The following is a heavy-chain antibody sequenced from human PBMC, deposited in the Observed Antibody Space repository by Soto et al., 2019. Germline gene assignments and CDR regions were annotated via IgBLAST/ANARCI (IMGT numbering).Heavy chain of an antibody. CDR3: ARVGEAFSSSWTYYYYYGMDV. Sequence: GGSLRVSCAASGFTFSSYSMNWVRQAPGKGLEWVSSISSSSSYIYYADSVKGRFTISRDNAKNSLYLQMNSLRAEDTAVYYCARVGEAFSSSWTYYYYYGMDVWGHGTTVTVSS. J-gene: IGHJ6*02. CDR2: ISSSSSYI. V-gene: IGHV3-21*01. CDR1: GFTFSSYS. D-gene: IGHD6-13*01.